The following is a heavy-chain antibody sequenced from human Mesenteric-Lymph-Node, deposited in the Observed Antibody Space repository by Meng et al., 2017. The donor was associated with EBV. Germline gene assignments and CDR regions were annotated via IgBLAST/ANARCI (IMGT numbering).Heavy chain of an antibody. CDR1: GYTFTNYV. CDR2: INAGNDDT. D-gene: IGHD3-16*02. J-gene: IGHJ5*02. Sequence: QVQLGQLGAEVKKPGASVKVSCKASGYTFTNYVIHWVRQAPGQRLEWMGRINAGNDDTRYSQKFQGRLTITRDTSAKTAYMELSSLRSEDTAVYYCARDLRRLGELSLDLWGQGTLVTVSS. V-gene: IGHV1-3*01. CDR3: ARDLRRLGELSLDL.